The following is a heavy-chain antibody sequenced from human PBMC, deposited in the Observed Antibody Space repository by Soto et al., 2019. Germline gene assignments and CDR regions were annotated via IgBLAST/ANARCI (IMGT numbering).Heavy chain of an antibody. V-gene: IGHV1-3*01. D-gene: IGHD3-16*01. CDR2: INAGNGNT. Sequence: QVQLVQSGAEVKKPGASVKVSCKASGYTFTSYAMYWVRQAPGQRLEWMGWINAGNGNTKYSQKFQGGVTITRDTSASTAYMELSSLRSEDTAVYYCARGYGGPIGWFDPWGQGTLVTVSS. J-gene: IGHJ5*02. CDR1: GYTFTSYA. CDR3: ARGYGGPIGWFDP.